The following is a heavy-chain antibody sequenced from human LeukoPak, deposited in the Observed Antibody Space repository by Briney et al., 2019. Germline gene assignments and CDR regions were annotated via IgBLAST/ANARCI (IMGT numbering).Heavy chain of an antibody. J-gene: IGHJ4*02. D-gene: IGHD2-21*01. Sequence: PGRSLRLSCAASGFTFSSYAMHWVRQAPGKGLEWVAVISYDGSNKYYADSVKGRFTISRDNSKNTVSLEMNSLGAEDTAVYYCAKDVNAYCSGDCSDHWGQGTLVTVSS. CDR3: AKDVNAYCSGDCSDH. V-gene: IGHV3-30-3*01. CDR1: GFTFSSYA. CDR2: ISYDGSNK.